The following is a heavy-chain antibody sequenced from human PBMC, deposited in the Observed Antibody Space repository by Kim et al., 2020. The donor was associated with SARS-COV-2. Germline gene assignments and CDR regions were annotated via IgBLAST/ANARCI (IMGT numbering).Heavy chain of an antibody. J-gene: IGHJ4*02. CDR2: ISNNGGTT. CDR1: GFSFSDYG. Sequence: GGSLRLSCEASGFSFSDYGMSWVRQAPGKGLEWVAAISNNGGTTNYAVSVKGRFTISRDNSKNTVHVQMNSLRAEDTALYYCAKHSQWDWFGLTPFNYWGQGTLVTVSS. D-gene: IGHD3-9*01. V-gene: IGHV3-23*01. CDR3: AKHSQWDWFGLTPFNY.